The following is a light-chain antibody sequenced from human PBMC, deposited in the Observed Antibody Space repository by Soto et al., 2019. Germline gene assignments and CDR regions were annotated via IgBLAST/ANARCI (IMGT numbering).Light chain of an antibody. V-gene: IGKV3-20*01. CDR2: GAS. J-gene: IGKJ5*01. CDR1: QSVSSSY. Sequence: IVLTQSPGTLSLSPGARATLSCRASQSVSSSYLAWYQQKPGQAPRLFIYGASSRATGIPDRFSVIESGTDFTLTISRLEPEDGAVYDGQQYGSSPITFGQGTRLEI. CDR3: QQYGSSPIT.